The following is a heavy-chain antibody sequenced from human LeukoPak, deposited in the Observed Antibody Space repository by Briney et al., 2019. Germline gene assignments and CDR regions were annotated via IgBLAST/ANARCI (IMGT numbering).Heavy chain of an antibody. V-gene: IGHV5-10-1*01. Sequence: GESLKISCKGSGYSFTSYWISWVRQMPGKGLEWMGRIDLSDSYTNYSPSFQGHVTVSADKSISTAYLQWSSLQASDTAMYYCARHEQWLAYYFDYWGQGTLVTVSS. J-gene: IGHJ4*02. CDR3: ARHEQWLAYYFDY. CDR1: GYSFTSYW. CDR2: IDLSDSYT. D-gene: IGHD6-19*01.